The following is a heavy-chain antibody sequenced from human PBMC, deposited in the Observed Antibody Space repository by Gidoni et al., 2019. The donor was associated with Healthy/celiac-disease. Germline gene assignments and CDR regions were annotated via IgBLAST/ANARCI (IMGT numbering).Heavy chain of an antibody. Sequence: EVQLVESGGGLVQPGGSLRLSCAASGFTFSSYAMSWVRQAPGKGLEWVSAISGSGGSTYYADSVKGRFTISRDNSKNTLYLQMNSLRAEDTAVYYCATQRGPILKSGWPLDYWGQGTLVTVSS. V-gene: IGHV3-23*04. D-gene: IGHD6-19*01. CDR1: GFTFSSYA. CDR3: ATQRGPILKSGWPLDY. CDR2: ISGSGGST. J-gene: IGHJ4*02.